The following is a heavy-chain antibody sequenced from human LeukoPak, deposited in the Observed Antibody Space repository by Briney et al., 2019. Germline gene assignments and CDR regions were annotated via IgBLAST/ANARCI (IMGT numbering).Heavy chain of an antibody. CDR3: AREMWCSSGDCYLNVFDF. V-gene: IGHV1-18*01. J-gene: IGHJ3*01. CDR1: GCTFKSYG. CDR2: ISPASGRT. D-gene: IGHD2-21*02. Sequence: GASVKVSCKASGCTFKSYGIIWVRQAPGQGLEWMGYISPASGRTTYAQNLQGRVTLTTDTPTTTAHMELRSLRSDDTAVYYCAREMWCSSGDCYLNVFDFWGQGTLVTVSP.